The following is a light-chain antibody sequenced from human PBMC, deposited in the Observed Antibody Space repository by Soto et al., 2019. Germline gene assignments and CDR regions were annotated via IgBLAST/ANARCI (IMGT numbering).Light chain of an antibody. CDR2: EGS. J-gene: IGLJ1*01. Sequence: QSVLTQPASVSGSPGQSITISCPGTSSDVGSYNLVSWYQQHPGKAPKLMIYEGSKRPSGVSNRSSGSKSGNTASLTISGLQAEDEADYYCCSYAGSSTYNYVFGTGTKVTVL. V-gene: IGLV2-23*01. CDR1: SSDVGSYNL. CDR3: CSYAGSSTYNYV.